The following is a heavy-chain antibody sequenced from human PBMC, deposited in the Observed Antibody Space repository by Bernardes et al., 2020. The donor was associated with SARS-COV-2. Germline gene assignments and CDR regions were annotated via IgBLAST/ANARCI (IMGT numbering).Heavy chain of an antibody. CDR1: GGSFSGYY. J-gene: IGHJ4*02. CDR2: INHSGST. D-gene: IGHD2-2*01. CDR3: ARGGYCSSTSCLLIDY. Sequence: LSLTCAVDGGSFSGYYWSWIRQPPGKGLEWIGEINHSGSTNYNPSLKSRVTISVDTSKNQFSLKLSSVTAADTAVYYCARGGYCSSTSCLLIDYWGQGTLVTVSS. V-gene: IGHV4-34*01.